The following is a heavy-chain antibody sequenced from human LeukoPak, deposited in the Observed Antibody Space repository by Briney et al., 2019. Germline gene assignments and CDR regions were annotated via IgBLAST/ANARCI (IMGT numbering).Heavy chain of an antibody. Sequence: GASVKVSCKASGYTFTSFGITWVRQAPGQGLEWMGRINPNSGGTNYAQKFQGRVTMTRDTSISTAYMELSRLRSDDTAVYYCARYTGGGFDYWGQGTLVTVSS. CDR1: GYTFTSFG. V-gene: IGHV1-2*06. D-gene: IGHD7-27*01. J-gene: IGHJ4*02. CDR2: INPNSGGT. CDR3: ARYTGGGFDY.